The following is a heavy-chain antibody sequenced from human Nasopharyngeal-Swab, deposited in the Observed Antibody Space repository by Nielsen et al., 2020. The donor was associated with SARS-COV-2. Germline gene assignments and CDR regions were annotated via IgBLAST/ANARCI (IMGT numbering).Heavy chain of an antibody. CDR2: SRNKANSYTT. Sequence: GESLKLSCAASGFPFSAHYMDLVRQAPGQGLECVVRSRNKANSYTTEYAASVKGRFTISRDDSKNSLYLQMSSLRTEDTALYYCARDLSSIWTSGLGVWGQGTTVIVSS. CDR3: ARDLSSIWTSGLGV. CDR1: GFPFSAHY. D-gene: IGHD6-13*01. J-gene: IGHJ6*02. V-gene: IGHV3-72*01.